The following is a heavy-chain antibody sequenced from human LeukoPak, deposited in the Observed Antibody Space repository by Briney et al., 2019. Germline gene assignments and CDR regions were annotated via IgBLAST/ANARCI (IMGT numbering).Heavy chain of an antibody. D-gene: IGHD4-23*01. Sequence: GGSLRLSCAASGFTFSSYWMSWVRQAPGKGLEWVANIKQDGSEKYYVDSVKGRFSISRDNAKNSLYLQMNSLRAEDSAVYYCARFITLVTSGAFDIWGQGTMVTVSS. CDR3: ARFITLVTSGAFDI. J-gene: IGHJ3*02. CDR1: GFTFSSYW. V-gene: IGHV3-7*05. CDR2: IKQDGSEK.